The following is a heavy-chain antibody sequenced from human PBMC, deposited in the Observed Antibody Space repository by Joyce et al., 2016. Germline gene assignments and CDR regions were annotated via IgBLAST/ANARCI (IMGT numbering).Heavy chain of an antibody. V-gene: IGHV1-8*01. Sequence: QVRLEQSGVQMKRPGDSVTVSCKSSGYEESRYTFSSFDINWLRQAPGQGLEWMGWINPKSGHSDSAWEFRGRFSMTTDTSTDTAYMTLGSLTSDDTAVYYCARAAYCGRECYARFFDPWGQGTLVSVSS. CDR2: INPKSGHS. J-gene: IGHJ5*02. D-gene: IGHD2-21*01. CDR3: ARAAYCGRECYARFFDP. CDR1: GYEESRYTFSSFD.